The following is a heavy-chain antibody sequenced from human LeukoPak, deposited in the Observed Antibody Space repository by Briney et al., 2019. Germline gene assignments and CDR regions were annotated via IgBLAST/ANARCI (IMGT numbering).Heavy chain of an antibody. V-gene: IGHV3-48*04. J-gene: IGHJ6*02. CDR2: ISSSSSTI. CDR3: ARDRYSSGWLYYYGMDV. Sequence: GGSLRLSCAASGFTFSSYSMNWVRQAPGKGLEWVSYISSSSSTIYYADSVKGRFTISRDNAKNSLYLQMNSLRAEDTAVYYCARDRYSSGWLYYYGMDVWGQGTTVTVSS. D-gene: IGHD6-19*01. CDR1: GFTFSSYS.